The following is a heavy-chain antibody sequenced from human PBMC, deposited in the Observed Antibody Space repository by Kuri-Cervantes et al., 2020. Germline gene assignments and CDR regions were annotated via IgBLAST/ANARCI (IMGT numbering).Heavy chain of an antibody. D-gene: IGHD6-19*01. CDR3: AKSRAVTGAADH. J-gene: IGHJ4*02. Sequence: GESLKISCAASGFTFSSYSMNWVRQAPGKGLEWVSGISGSGDNTYYADSVKGQFTISRDNSKNTLYLQKNSLRAEDTAVYYCAKSRAVTGAADHWGQGTLVTVSS. V-gene: IGHV3-23*01. CDR2: ISGSGDNT. CDR1: GFTFSSYS.